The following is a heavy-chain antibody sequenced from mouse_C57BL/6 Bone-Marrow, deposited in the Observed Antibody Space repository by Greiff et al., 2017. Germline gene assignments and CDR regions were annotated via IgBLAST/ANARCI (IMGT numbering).Heavy chain of an antibody. J-gene: IGHJ2*01. V-gene: IGHV1-52*01. CDR3: AREGRLWYYFDY. CDR1: GYTFTSYW. D-gene: IGHD1-1*02. CDR2: IDPSDSET. Sequence: QVQLQQPGAELVRPGSSVKLSCKASGYTFTSYWMHWVKQRPIQGLEWIGNIDPSDSETHYNQKFKDKATLTVDKSSSTAYMPLSSLTSEDSAVYYCAREGRLWYYFDYWGQGTTLTVSS.